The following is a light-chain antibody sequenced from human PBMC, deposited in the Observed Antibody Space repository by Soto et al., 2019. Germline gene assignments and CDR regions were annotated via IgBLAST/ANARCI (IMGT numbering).Light chain of an antibody. CDR1: QSVGSN. Sequence: EIGMTRAAATLSVAPVGRVSLSCRARQSVGSNLAWYQQKPGQAPRLLIYGASTRATGIPARFSGSGSETEFTLTISSLQAEDSAVYFCQQYNNWQTWTFGQGTKVDI. J-gene: IGKJ1*01. CDR3: QQYNNWQTWT. CDR2: GAS. V-gene: IGKV3-15*01.